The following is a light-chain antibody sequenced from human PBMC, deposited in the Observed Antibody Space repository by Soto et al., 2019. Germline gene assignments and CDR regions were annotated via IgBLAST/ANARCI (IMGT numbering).Light chain of an antibody. V-gene: IGKV3-20*01. CDR1: QSVSSSY. Sequence: IVLTQSPGTLSLSPGERAALSCRASQSVSSSYLAWYKQKPGQAPRLLIYGASSRATGIPDRVSGGGAGTEFTLTISRLEPEDFEVYYCQQFSSSPLTFGGGTKVDIK. J-gene: IGKJ4*01. CDR3: QQFSSSPLT. CDR2: GAS.